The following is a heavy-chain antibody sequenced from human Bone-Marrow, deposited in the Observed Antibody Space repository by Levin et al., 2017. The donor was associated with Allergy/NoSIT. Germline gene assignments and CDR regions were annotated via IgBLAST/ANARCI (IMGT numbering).Heavy chain of an antibody. CDR2: INQRGTA. J-gene: IGHJ5*02. CDR3: ARINQASGFKNWFDP. V-gene: IGHV4-4*02. D-gene: IGHD6-25*01. Sequence: SETLSLTCDVSGVSIDSYNWWTWVRQPPGKGLQWIGDINQRGTATYNSSLRSRVVMSVDKSTNQFSLMVNSVTAADTAVYFCARINQASGFKNWFDPWGPGILVAVS. CDR1: GVSIDSYNW.